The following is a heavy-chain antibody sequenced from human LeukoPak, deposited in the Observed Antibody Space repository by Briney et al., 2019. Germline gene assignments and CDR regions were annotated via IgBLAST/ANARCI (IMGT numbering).Heavy chain of an antibody. D-gene: IGHD6-19*01. Sequence: GGSLRLSCAASGFTFSSYAMHWVRQAPGKGLEWVAVISYDGSNKYYADSVKGRFTISRDNSKNTLYLQMNSLRAEDTAVYYCARDSEQFYRPNYYYYMDVWGKGTTVTVSS. CDR2: ISYDGSNK. V-gene: IGHV3-30*01. CDR3: ARDSEQFYRPNYYYYMDV. CDR1: GFTFSSYA. J-gene: IGHJ6*03.